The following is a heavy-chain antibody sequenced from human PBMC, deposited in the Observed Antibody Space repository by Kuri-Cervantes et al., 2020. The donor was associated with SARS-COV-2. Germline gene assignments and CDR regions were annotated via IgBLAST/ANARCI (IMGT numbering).Heavy chain of an antibody. CDR3: AKILSTVRYYWYGMDV. J-gene: IGHJ6*02. Sequence: LSLTCAASGFTFSNHAMQWVRQAPGKGLDWVSGIYGSDTYYADSVKGRFTVSRDISKNTLYLQMNGLRAEDTAVYYCAKILSTVRYYWYGMDVWGQGTPVTVSS. CDR1: GFTFSNHA. CDR2: IYGSDT. V-gene: IGHV3-23*01. D-gene: IGHD4-11*01.